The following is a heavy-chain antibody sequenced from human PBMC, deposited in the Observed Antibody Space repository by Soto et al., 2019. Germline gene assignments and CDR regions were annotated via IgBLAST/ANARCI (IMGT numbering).Heavy chain of an antibody. J-gene: IGHJ4*02. CDR2: INAGNGNT. D-gene: IGHD2-21*02. CDR1: GYTFTSYA. Sequence: GASVKVSCKASGYTFTSYAMHWVRQAPGHRLEWMGWINAGNGNTKYSQKFQGRVTITRDTSASTAYMELSSLRSEDTAVYYCARSVVVTAPIDYWGQGTLVTVSS. CDR3: ARSVVVTAPIDY. V-gene: IGHV1-3*01.